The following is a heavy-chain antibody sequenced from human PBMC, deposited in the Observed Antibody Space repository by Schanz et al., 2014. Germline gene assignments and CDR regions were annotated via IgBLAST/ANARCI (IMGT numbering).Heavy chain of an antibody. V-gene: IGHV1-18*01. J-gene: IGHJ6*02. CDR3: ARDGPYYDFLYGMDV. CDR2: ISAYNGHT. CDR1: GYTFTTYG. Sequence: QVQLVQSGSEVKKPGASVKVSCKASGYTFTTYGISWVRQAPGQGLEWMGWISAYNGHTNYAQKFQGRVTMTTDTSTSTAYMELRSLRSDDTAVYYCARDGPYYDFLYGMDVWGQGTMVTVSS. D-gene: IGHD3-3*01.